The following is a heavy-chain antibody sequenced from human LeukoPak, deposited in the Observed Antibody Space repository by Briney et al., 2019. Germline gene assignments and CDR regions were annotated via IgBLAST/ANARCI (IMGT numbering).Heavy chain of an antibody. CDR2: INPDGSST. J-gene: IGHJ4*02. Sequence: GGSLRLSCAASGFTFSSYSMNWVRQAPGKGLVWVSRINPDGSSTLYADSVRGRFAISRDNAKNTLFLQMNSLRAEDTAVYYCARDLAGAARWGQGTLVTVSS. CDR3: ARDLAGAAR. V-gene: IGHV3-74*01. D-gene: IGHD6-6*01. CDR1: GFTFSSYS.